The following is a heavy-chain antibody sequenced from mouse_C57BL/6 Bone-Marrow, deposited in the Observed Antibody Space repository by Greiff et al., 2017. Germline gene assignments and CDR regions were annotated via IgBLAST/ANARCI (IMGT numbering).Heavy chain of an antibody. CDR2: INPSNGGT. CDR3: ARGGQLRLGAMDY. D-gene: IGHD3-2*02. CDR1: GYTFTSYW. Sequence: QVQLQQPGTDLVKPGASVKLSCTASGYTFTSYWMHWVKQRPGQGLEWIGNINPSNGGTNYNEKFKSQATLTVDKSSSTAYMQLSSLTSEDSAVYYCARGGQLRLGAMDYWGQGTSVTVSA. J-gene: IGHJ4*01. V-gene: IGHV1-53*01.